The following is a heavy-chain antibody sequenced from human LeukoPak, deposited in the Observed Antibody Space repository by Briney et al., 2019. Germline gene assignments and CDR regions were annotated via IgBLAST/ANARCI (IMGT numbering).Heavy chain of an antibody. CDR3: AGRTCTNGVCYIYGFDY. V-gene: IGHV4-34*01. CDR2: INHSGST. D-gene: IGHD2-8*01. Sequence: SETLSLTCAVYGGSFSGYYWSWIRQPPGKGLEWIGEINHSGSTNYNPSLKSRVTISVDTSKNQFSLKLSSVTAADTAVYYCAGRTCTNGVCYIYGFDYWGQGTLVTVSS. CDR1: GGSFSGYY. J-gene: IGHJ4*02.